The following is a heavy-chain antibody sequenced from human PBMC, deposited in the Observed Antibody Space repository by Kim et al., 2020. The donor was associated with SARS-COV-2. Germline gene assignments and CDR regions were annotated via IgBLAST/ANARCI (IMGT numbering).Heavy chain of an antibody. CDR2: ISGGAVNK. Sequence: GGSLRLSCVASGFTFDTYAMSWVRQAPGKGLEWVSVISGGAVNKFYADSVRGRFTISRDNSKNTLYLQMNSLRDEDTALYYCAKMVIMDGYNYFYYYAMDVWGQVPTVTVSS. CDR1: GFTFDTYA. CDR3: AKMVIMDGYNYFYYYAMDV. V-gene: IGHV3-23*01. D-gene: IGHD2-21*01. J-gene: IGHJ6*02.